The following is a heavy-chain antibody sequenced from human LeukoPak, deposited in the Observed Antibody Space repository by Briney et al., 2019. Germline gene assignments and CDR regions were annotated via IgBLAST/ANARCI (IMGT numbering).Heavy chain of an antibody. CDR2: IYYSGST. D-gene: IGHD5-24*01. CDR1: GGSFSGYY. J-gene: IGHJ6*03. CDR3: ARDGDGYNPYYYYMDV. V-gene: IGHV4-59*01. Sequence: SETLSLTCAVYGGSFSGYYWSWIRQPPGKGLEWIGYIYYSGSTNYNPSLKSRVTISVDTSKNQFSLKLSSVTAADTAVYYCARDGDGYNPYYYYMDVWGKGTTVTISS.